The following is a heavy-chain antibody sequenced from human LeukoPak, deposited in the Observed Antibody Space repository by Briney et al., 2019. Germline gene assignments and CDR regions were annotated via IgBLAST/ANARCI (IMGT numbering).Heavy chain of an antibody. J-gene: IGHJ4*02. Sequence: PSETLSLTCSVSGASISSYYWTWIRQSPGKGLEWIGCLYHSGSTNYNPSLESRVTMSGDTSKNQLSLTLRSVTAADTAVYYCATTKQWPAFESWGQGTLVTVSS. CDR2: LYHSGST. D-gene: IGHD6-19*01. CDR3: ATTKQWPAFES. V-gene: IGHV4-59*08. CDR1: GASISSYY.